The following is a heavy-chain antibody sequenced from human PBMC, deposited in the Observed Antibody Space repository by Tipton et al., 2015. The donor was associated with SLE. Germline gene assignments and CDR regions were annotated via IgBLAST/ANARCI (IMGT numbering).Heavy chain of an antibody. V-gene: IGHV4-59*11. CDR1: GGSISSHY. D-gene: IGHD2-8*01. CDR3: ASSRGGVFYFDY. J-gene: IGHJ4*02. Sequence: GLVKPSETLSLTCTVSGGSISSHYWSWIRQPPGKGLEWIGYIYYSGSTNYNPSLKSRVTISVDTSKNQFSLKLSSVTAADTAVYYCASSRGGVFYFDYWGQGTLVTVSS. CDR2: IYYSGST.